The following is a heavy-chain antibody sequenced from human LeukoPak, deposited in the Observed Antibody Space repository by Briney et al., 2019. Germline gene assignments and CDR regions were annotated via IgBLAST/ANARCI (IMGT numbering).Heavy chain of an antibody. D-gene: IGHD3-3*01. J-gene: IGHJ5*02. CDR3: ARGYYDFWSGHSENWFDP. Sequence: SETLSLTCTVSGGSISSYYWSWIRQPAGKGLEWIGRIYTSGSTNYNPSLKSRVTMSVDTSKNQFSLKLSSVTAADTAVYYCARGYYDFWSGHSENWFDPWGQEPWSPSPQ. V-gene: IGHV4-4*07. CDR1: GGSISSYY. CDR2: IYTSGST.